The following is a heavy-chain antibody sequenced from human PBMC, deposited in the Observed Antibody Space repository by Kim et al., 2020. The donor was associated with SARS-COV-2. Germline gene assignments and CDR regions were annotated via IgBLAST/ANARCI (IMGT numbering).Heavy chain of an antibody. V-gene: IGHV1-69*13. CDR1: GGTFSSYA. D-gene: IGHD3-22*01. CDR2: IIPIFGTA. Sequence: SVKVSCKASGGTFSSYAISWVRQAPGQGLEWMGGIIPIFGTANYAQKFQGRVTITADESTSTAYMELSSLRSEDTAVYYCARAGGSYYDSSGYLDYWGQGTLVTVSS. J-gene: IGHJ4*02. CDR3: ARAGGSYYDSSGYLDY.